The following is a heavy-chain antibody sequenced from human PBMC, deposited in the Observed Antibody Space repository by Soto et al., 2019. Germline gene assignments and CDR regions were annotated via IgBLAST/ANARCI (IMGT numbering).Heavy chain of an antibody. CDR1: GFTFSSYA. D-gene: IGHD2-21*02. J-gene: IGHJ4*02. Sequence: EVQLLESGGGLVQPGGSLRLTCATSGFTFSSYAMSWVRQAPVKGLEWVSGISVSGDSRYDADSVKGRFTISRDNSKSPFYLKINGLRAEDRALYYCATIFRYGDPEYGGQGVLVTVSS. CDR3: ATIFRYGDPEY. V-gene: IGHV3-23*01. CDR2: ISVSGDSR.